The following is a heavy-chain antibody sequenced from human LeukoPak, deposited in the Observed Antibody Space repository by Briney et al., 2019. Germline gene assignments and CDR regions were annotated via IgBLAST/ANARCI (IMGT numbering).Heavy chain of an antibody. CDR2: MNPNSGNT. Sequence: ASVKVSCKASGYTFTSYDINWVRQATGQGLEWMGWMNPNSGNTGYAQKFQGRVTMTRNTSTSTAYMELSSLRSEDTAVYYCARFWGYSLNWFDPWGQGTMVTVSS. CDR3: ARFWGYSLNWFDP. D-gene: IGHD5-18*01. J-gene: IGHJ5*02. CDR1: GYTFTSYD. V-gene: IGHV1-8*01.